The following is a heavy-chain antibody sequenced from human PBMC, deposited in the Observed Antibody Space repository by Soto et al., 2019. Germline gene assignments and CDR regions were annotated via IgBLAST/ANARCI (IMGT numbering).Heavy chain of an antibody. D-gene: IGHD1-26*01. CDR3: ARIKWGLDYYSGMDV. CDR1: GYTFSDYF. J-gene: IGHJ6*02. CDR2: INPKTAAT. Sequence: ASVKVSCKASGYTFSDYFIQWLRHAPGQGLEWVAWINPKTAATNYAKKFQDRVTVTSDTSFSTAYLELTRLRPDDTALYYCARIKWGLDYYSGMDVWGQGPAVTVCS. V-gene: IGHV1-2*02.